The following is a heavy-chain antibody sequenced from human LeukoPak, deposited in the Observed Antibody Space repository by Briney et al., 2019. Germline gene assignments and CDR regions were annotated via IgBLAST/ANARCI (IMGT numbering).Heavy chain of an antibody. CDR1: GFTFSIYG. CDR2: IWYDGSNK. Sequence: GGSLRLSCAASGFTFSIYGMHWVRQAPGKGLERVAVIWYDGSNKYYADSVKGRFTISRDNSKNTLYLQMNSLRAEDTAVYLCASAYYDSSGYYYWGNAFDIWGQGTMVTVSS. V-gene: IGHV3-33*01. J-gene: IGHJ3*02. CDR3: ASAYYDSSGYYYWGNAFDI. D-gene: IGHD3-22*01.